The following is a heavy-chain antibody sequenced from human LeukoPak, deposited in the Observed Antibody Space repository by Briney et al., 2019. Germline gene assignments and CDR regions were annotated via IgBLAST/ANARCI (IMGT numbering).Heavy chain of an antibody. CDR2: ISYDGSNK. Sequence: PGRSLRLSCAASGFTFSSYAMHWVRQAPGKGLEWVAVISYDGSNKYYADSVKGRFTISRDNSKNTLYLQMNSLRAEDTAVYYCARDRGSSWQYDYWGQGTLVTVSS. D-gene: IGHD6-13*01. CDR3: ARDRGSSWQYDY. V-gene: IGHV3-30-3*01. CDR1: GFTFSSYA. J-gene: IGHJ4*02.